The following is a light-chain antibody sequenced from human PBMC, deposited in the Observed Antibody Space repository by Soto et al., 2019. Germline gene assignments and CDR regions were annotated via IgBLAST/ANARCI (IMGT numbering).Light chain of an antibody. CDR2: EVT. J-gene: IGLJ1*01. CDR1: RSDVGRYNY. V-gene: IGLV2-8*01. CDR3: SSFVGSNIFV. Sequence: QSVLTQPPSASGSPGQSVTISCTGTRSDVGRYNYVSWYQLHPGKVPKLLIYEVTKRHSGIPDRFSGSKSGNTASLTVSGLQAEDEADYYCSSFVGSNIFVFGSGTKVTVL.